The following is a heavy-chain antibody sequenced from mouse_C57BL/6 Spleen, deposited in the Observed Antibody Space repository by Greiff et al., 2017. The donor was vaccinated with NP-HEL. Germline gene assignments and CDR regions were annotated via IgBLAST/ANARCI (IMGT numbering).Heavy chain of an antibody. V-gene: IGHV1-74*01. Sequence: QVQLKQPGAELVKPGASVKVSCKASGYTFPSYWLHWVKQRPGHGLEWIGRIHPSDRDTNYNQKFKGKATLTVDKSSSTAYMQLSSLTSEDSAVYYCAHGEIWSHFAYWGQGTLVTVSA. CDR2: IHPSDRDT. CDR1: GYTFPSYW. J-gene: IGHJ3*01. CDR3: AHGEIWSHFAY.